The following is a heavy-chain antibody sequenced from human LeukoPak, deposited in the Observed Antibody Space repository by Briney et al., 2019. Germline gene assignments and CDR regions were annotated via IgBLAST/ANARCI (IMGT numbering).Heavy chain of an antibody. V-gene: IGHV3-30*02. Sequence: GGSLRLSCAASGFTFSSYGMHCVRQAPGKGPEWVAFIRYDGSNKYYADSVKGRFTISRDNSKNTLYLQMNSLRAEDTAVYYCAKDSRRDYYFDYWGQGTLVTVSS. CDR1: GFTFSSYG. CDR3: AKDSRRDYYFDY. D-gene: IGHD3/OR15-3a*01. J-gene: IGHJ4*02. CDR2: IRYDGSNK.